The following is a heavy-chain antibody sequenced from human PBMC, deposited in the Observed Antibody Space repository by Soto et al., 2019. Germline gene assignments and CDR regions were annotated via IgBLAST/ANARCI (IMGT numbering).Heavy chain of an antibody. Sequence: EVQLVESGGGLVRPGGSLRLSCAAPGFSFRIYSMDWARQAPGKGLEWVSSINSRSVYIYYAESVKGRFTISRDNARNSVYLQMDSLRVEDSAVHYCVRGDMFTTASYGMDVWGQGTTVTVS. CDR3: VRGDMFTTASYGMDV. V-gene: IGHV3-21*02. J-gene: IGHJ6*02. D-gene: IGHD3-22*01. CDR1: GFSFRIYS. CDR2: INSRSVYI.